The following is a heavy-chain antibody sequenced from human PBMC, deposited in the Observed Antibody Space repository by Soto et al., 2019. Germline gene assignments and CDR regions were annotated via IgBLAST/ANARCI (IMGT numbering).Heavy chain of an antibody. D-gene: IGHD2-8*01. V-gene: IGHV5-51*01. CDR3: ARGYCTTNICDPWFDP. CDR1: GYSFTSYW. Sequence: GESLKISCTGVGYSFTSYWIGWVRQMPGKGLEWMGIIYPGDSDTRYSPSLQGQVTISADKSISTVYLQWSSLKASDTAMYYCARGYCTTNICDPWFDPWGQGTLVTVSS. CDR2: IYPGDSDT. J-gene: IGHJ5*02.